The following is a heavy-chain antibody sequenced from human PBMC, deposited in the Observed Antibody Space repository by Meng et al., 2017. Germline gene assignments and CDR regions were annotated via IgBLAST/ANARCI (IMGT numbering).Heavy chain of an antibody. Sequence: QPGQSGAGVKEPGATVKVSCKASGDTLNTYNMHRVRQAPGQGLEWMGIINPSDNSAAYAQGFQGRLTMTRDTCTSTLYMELTSLQFEDTAIYYCATDNWGPHYWGQGTLVTVSS. CDR2: INPSDNSA. D-gene: IGHD7-27*01. V-gene: IGHV1-46*02. J-gene: IGHJ4*02. CDR3: ATDNWGPHY. CDR1: GDTLNTYN.